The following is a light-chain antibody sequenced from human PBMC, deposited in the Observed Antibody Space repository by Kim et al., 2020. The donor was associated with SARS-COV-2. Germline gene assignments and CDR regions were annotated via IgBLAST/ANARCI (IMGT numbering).Light chain of an antibody. J-gene: IGKJ4*01. CDR2: GAS. CDR1: QSVNY. V-gene: IGKV3-20*01. CDR3: QQYGKSPPLI. Sequence: SLSPGERAILSCRASQSVNYLAWYQQKPGQAPRLLIYGASARATGIPDRFSGGGSGTDFTLTITRLEPEDFAVYYCQQYGKSPPLIFGGGTKVEI.